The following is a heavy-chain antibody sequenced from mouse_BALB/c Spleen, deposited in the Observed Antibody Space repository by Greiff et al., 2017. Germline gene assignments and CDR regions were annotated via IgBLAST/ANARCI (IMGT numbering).Heavy chain of an antibody. V-gene: IGHV5-12-1*01. Sequence: EVKVVESGGGLVKPGGSLKLSCAASGFAFSSYDMSWVRQTPEKRLEWVAYISSGGGSTYYPDTVKGRFTISRDNAKNTLYLQMSSLKSEDTAMYYCARHGGLRRYFDVWGAGTTVTVSS. CDR3: ARHGGLRRYFDV. CDR2: ISSGGGST. D-gene: IGHD2-2*01. J-gene: IGHJ1*01. CDR1: GFAFSSYD.